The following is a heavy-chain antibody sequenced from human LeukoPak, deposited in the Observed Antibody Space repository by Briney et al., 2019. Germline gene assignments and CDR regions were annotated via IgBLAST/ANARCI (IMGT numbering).Heavy chain of an antibody. V-gene: IGHV3-48*01. J-gene: IGHJ4*02. CDR1: GFTFSDYS. CDR2: ISSSSSSI. CDR3: AKGEAAVAYRIKFDY. Sequence: GGSLRLSCAASGFTFSDYSMNWVRQAPGKGLEWVSHISSSSSSIYYADSVKGRFTISKDNSKNTLYLQMNSLRAEDTAVYYCAKGEAAVAYRIKFDYWGQGTLVTVSS. D-gene: IGHD6-19*01.